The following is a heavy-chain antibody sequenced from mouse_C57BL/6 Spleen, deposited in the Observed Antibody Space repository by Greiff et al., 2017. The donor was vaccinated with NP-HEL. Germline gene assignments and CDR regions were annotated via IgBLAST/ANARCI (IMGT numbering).Heavy chain of an antibody. CDR3: AIEHSSGYWFAY. Sequence: QVQLQQPGAELVKPGASVKVSCKASGYTFTSYWMHWVKQRPGQGLEWIGRIHPSDSDTNYNQKFKGKATLTVDKSSSTAYMQLSSLTSEDSAVYYCAIEHSSGYWFAYWGQGTLVNVAA. J-gene: IGHJ3*01. V-gene: IGHV1-74*01. CDR1: GYTFTSYW. CDR2: IHPSDSDT. D-gene: IGHD3-2*02.